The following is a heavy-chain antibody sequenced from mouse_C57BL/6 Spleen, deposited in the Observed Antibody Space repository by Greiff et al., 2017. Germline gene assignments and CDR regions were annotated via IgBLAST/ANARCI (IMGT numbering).Heavy chain of an antibody. CDR3: ARERDYYGSSYVLYFDV. J-gene: IGHJ1*03. CDR2: IHPNSGST. Sequence: VQLQQPGAELVKPGASVKLSCKASGYTFTSYWMHWVKQRPGQGLEWIGMIHPNSGSTNYNEKFKSKATLTVDKSSSTAYMQLSSLTSEDSAVYYCARERDYYGSSYVLYFDVWGTGTTVTVSS. V-gene: IGHV1-64*01. D-gene: IGHD1-1*01. CDR1: GYTFTSYW.